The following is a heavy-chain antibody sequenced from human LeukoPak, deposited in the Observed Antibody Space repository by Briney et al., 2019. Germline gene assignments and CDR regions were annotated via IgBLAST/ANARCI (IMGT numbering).Heavy chain of an antibody. V-gene: IGHV3-48*04. CDR1: GFTFSDYS. Sequence: GGSLRLSCAASGFTFSDYSMNWVRQAPGKGLEWISYVGISSGNTKYADSVKGRFTISGDSAKNSVFLQMNNLRVEDTAVYYCARDHRYAFDNWGQGTLVTVSS. CDR2: VGISSGNT. CDR3: ARDHRYAFDN. J-gene: IGHJ4*02. D-gene: IGHD5-12*01.